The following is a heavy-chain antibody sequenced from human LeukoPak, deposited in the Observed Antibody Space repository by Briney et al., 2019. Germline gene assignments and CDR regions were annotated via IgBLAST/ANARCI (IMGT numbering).Heavy chain of an antibody. CDR2: ISAYNGNT. J-gene: IGHJ4*02. V-gene: IGHV1-18*01. CDR1: GYTFTSYG. D-gene: IGHD1-26*01. Sequence: ASLKISCKASGYTFTSYGISWVRQTPGQGLEWMGWISAYNGNTNYAQKLQSRVTMTTDTSTSTAYMELRSLRSDDTAVYYCARVLSNSGSYFLQKYYFDYWGQGTLVTVSS. CDR3: ARVLSNSGSYFLQKYYFDY.